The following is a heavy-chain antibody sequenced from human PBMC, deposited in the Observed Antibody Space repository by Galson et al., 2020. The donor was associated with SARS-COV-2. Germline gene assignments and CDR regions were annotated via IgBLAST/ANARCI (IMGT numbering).Heavy chain of an antibody. CDR2: ILPIFGTA. D-gene: IGHD2-21*02. J-gene: IGHJ3*02. CDR3: ARWVGDDDALDI. CDR1: GGTFSSYA. V-gene: IGHV1-69*13. Sequence: SVQVSCKASGGTFSSYAISWVRQAPGQELEWMGGILPIFGTANYAQKFQGRVTITADESTRTAYMELSSLGSEDMAVYYCARWVGDDDALDIWGQGTMVAVAS.